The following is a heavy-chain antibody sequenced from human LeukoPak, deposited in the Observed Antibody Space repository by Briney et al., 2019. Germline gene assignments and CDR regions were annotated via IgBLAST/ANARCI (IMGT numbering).Heavy chain of an antibody. J-gene: IGHJ4*02. CDR1: GFTFSSYG. V-gene: IGHV3-30*18. D-gene: IGHD3-10*01. CDR2: ISYDGSNK. Sequence: GRSLRLSCAASGFTFSSYGIHWVRQAPGKGLEWVAVISYDGSNKYYADSVKGRFTIPRDNSKNTLYLQMNSLRAEDTAVYYCAKDGDYYGSGSYWNYWGQGNLVTVSS. CDR3: AKDGDYYGSGSYWNY.